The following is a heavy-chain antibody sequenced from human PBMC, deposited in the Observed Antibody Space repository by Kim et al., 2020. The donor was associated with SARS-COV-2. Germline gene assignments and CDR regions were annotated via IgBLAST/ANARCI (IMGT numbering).Heavy chain of an antibody. CDR3: AREHIVATNMDV. D-gene: IGHD5-12*01. J-gene: IGHJ6*02. V-gene: IGHV3-74*01. Sequence: SYADSVKGRFTISRDNAKNTLYLQMNSLRAEDTAVYYCAREHIVATNMDVWGQGTTVTVSS.